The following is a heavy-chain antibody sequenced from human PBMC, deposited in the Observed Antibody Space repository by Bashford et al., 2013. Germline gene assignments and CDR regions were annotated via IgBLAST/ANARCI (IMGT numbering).Heavy chain of an antibody. V-gene: IGHV3-23*01. CDR3: AKDLRLVWFGDGFGMDV. D-gene: IGHD3-10*01. Sequence: VRQAPGKGLEWLSAISGAAVGTFYADSVKGRFTISRDNSKNTLSLQMNSLRGEDTAVYYCAKDLRLVWFGDGFGMDVWGQGTTVTVSS. J-gene: IGHJ6*02. CDR2: ISGAAVGT.